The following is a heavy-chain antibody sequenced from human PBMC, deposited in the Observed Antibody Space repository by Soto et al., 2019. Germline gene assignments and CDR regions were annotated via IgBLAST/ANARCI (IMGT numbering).Heavy chain of an antibody. V-gene: IGHV2-5*02. D-gene: IGHD6-13*01. CDR2: IYWDDDD. Sequence: SGPTLVNPTQTLTLTCTFSGFSLSTSGVGVGWIRQPPGKALEWLAVIYWDDDDRYSPSLRSRLSIAKDTSTNEVVLTMTNMDPVDTATYYCASAWYGDQYYHGMASGAKGPRSPSP. CDR3: ASAWYGDQYYHGMAS. CDR1: GFSLSTSGVG. J-gene: IGHJ6*02.